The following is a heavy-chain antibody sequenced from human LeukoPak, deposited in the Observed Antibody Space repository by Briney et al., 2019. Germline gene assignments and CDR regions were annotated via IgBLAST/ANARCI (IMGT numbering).Heavy chain of an antibody. CDR2: INTDGSST. D-gene: IGHD3-22*01. J-gene: IGHJ6*02. CDR3: ARDGKYYYDIAVSGGMDV. V-gene: IGHV3-74*01. Sequence: GGSLRLSCAASGFTFSSYWMHWVRQAPGKGLVWVSRINTDGSSTSYADSVKGRFTISRDNAKNTLYLQMNSLRAEDTAVYYCARDGKYYYDIAVSGGMDVWGQGTTVTVSS. CDR1: GFTFSSYW.